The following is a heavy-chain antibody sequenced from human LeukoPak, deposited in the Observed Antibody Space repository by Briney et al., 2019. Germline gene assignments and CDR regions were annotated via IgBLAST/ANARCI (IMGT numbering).Heavy chain of an antibody. CDR1: GGSISSGSYY. CDR3: ASFYYDSSGYIDY. V-gene: IGHV4-61*02. CDR2: IYTSGST. J-gene: IGHJ4*02. D-gene: IGHD3-22*01. Sequence: PSQTLSLTCTVSGGSISSGSYYWSWIRQPAWKGLEWIGRIYTSGSTNYNPSLKSRVTISVDTSKNQFSLKLSSVTAADTAVYYCASFYYDSSGYIDYWGQGTLVTVSS.